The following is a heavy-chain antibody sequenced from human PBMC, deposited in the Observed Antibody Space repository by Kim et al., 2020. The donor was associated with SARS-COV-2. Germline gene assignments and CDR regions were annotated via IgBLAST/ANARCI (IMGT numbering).Heavy chain of an antibody. CDR2: IYYSGST. V-gene: IGHV4-59*01. CDR1: GGSICSYY. CDR3: ARGVAAAGTWWFDP. J-gene: IGHJ5*02. Sequence: SETLSLTCTVSGGSICSYYWSWIRQPPGKGLEWIGYIYYSGSTNYNPSLKSRVTISVDTSKNQFSLKLSSVTAADTAVYYCARGVAAAGTWWFDPWGQGTLVTVSS. D-gene: IGHD6-13*01.